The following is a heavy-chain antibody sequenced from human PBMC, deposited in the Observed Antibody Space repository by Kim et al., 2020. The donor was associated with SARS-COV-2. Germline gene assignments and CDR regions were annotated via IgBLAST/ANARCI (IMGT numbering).Heavy chain of an antibody. Sequence: GGSLRLSCAASGFTFNTFGMSWVRLAPGKGLEWISYISTDSETVYYADSVRGRFSISRDNAKNLLYLQLNSLRDDDTAIYYCAKPHGRLQSIEPLYFFDSWGQGALVTVSS. CDR3: AKPHGRLQSIEPLYFFDS. V-gene: IGHV3-48*02. CDR2: ISTDSETV. D-gene: IGHD5-12*01. J-gene: IGHJ4*02. CDR1: GFTFNTFG.